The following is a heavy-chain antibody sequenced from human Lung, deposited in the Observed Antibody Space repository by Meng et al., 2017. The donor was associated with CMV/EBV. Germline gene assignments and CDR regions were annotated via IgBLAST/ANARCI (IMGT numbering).Heavy chain of an antibody. CDR1: GGFISSYH. V-gene: IGHV4-59*03. CDR3: ATLATLNTHRFDH. D-gene: IGHD1-1*01. J-gene: IGHJ4*02. CDR2: VYYSGGN. Sequence: SXTLSLXCTVAGGFISSYHWSWLRQPPGKGLEWIGHVYYSGGNNYNPSLKSRVTTSLDKSKNQFSLNLTSVTAADTAVYYCATLATLNTHRFDHSGQGLLVTVSS.